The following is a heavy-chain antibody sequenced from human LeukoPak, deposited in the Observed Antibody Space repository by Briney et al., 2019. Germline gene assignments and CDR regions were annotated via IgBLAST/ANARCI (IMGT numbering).Heavy chain of an antibody. D-gene: IGHD7-27*01. CDR3: ARFNWGGYYFDS. V-gene: IGHV4-59*08. CDR2: VYYSGST. Sequence: PSETLSLTCTVSNGSITSHYWSWIRQSPGQGPEWIGYVYYSGSTSYNPSLKSRVTVSMDTSKEQFSLIMKSVTGADTAVYFCARFNWGGYYFDSWGQGALVTVSS. J-gene: IGHJ4*02. CDR1: NGSITSHY.